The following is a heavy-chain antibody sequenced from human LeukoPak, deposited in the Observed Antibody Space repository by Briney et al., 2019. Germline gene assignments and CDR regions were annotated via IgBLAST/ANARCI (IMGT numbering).Heavy chain of an antibody. CDR3: ARDTYYYDSSGYSQLDY. D-gene: IGHD3-22*01. CDR1: GGSITSYY. Sequence: SETLSLTCTVAGGSITSYYWSWIRQPAGKGLELIGRIHTSGITNYNPSLKSRVTMSVDTSKNQFSLKLSSVTAADTAVYYCARDTYYYDSSGYSQLDYWGQGTLVTVSS. V-gene: IGHV4-4*07. J-gene: IGHJ4*02. CDR2: IHTSGIT.